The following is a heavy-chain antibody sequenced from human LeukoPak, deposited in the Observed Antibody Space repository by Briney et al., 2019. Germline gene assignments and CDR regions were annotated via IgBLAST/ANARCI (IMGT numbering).Heavy chain of an antibody. Sequence: SETLSLTCAVYGGSFRGYYWSWIRQPPGKGLEWIGEINHSGSTNYNPSLKSRVTISGDTSKNQFSLKLTSVTAADTAMYHCARGRTGAAALDFWGPGTLVTVSS. J-gene: IGHJ4*02. D-gene: IGHD2-2*01. CDR1: GGSFRGYY. CDR3: ARGRTGAAALDF. V-gene: IGHV4-34*01. CDR2: INHSGST.